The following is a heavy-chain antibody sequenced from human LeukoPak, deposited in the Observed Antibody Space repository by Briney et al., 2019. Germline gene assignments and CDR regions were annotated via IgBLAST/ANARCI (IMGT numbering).Heavy chain of an antibody. V-gene: IGHV1-2*02. J-gene: IGHJ4*02. D-gene: IGHD2-2*01. CDR2: INPNSGGT. CDR1: GYRFIDYY. Sequence: ASVKVSCKASGYRFIDYYMHWVRQAPGQGLEWMGWINPNSGGTNYAQKFQGRVTMTRDTSISTAYMELSRLRSDDTAVYYCSREDIVVVPAAGLDYWGQGTLVTVSS. CDR3: SREDIVVVPAAGLDY.